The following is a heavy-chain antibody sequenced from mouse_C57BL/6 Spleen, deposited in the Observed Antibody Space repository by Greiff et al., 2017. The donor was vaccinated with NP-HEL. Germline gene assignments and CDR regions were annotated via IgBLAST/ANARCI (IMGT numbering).Heavy chain of an antibody. J-gene: IGHJ1*03. CDR2: ISYDGSN. CDR1: GYSITSGYY. V-gene: IGHV3-6*01. Sequence: EVKLMESGPGLVKPSQSLSLTCSVTGYSITSGYYWNWIRQFPGNKLEWMGYISYDGSNNYNPSLKNRISITRDTSKNQFFLKLNSVTTEDTATYYCATVDGYYDWYFDVWGTGTTVTVSS. D-gene: IGHD2-3*01. CDR3: ATVDGYYDWYFDV.